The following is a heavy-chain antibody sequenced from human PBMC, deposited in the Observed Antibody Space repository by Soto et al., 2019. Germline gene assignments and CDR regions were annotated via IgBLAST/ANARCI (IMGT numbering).Heavy chain of an antibody. V-gene: IGHV4-39*01. CDR3: ARHEFHCQSSGTYLDS. J-gene: IGHJ4*02. D-gene: IGHD3-10*01. Sequence: PSETLSLTCTVSGVSISSSNYHWGWIRQPPGKGLEWIGSIYYTGSTHYNPSLKSRVTVSADTSKNQFSLRLSSVIAADTAVYYCARHEFHCQSSGTYLDSRAQRTLVTVSS. CDR2: IYYTGST. CDR1: GVSISSSNYH.